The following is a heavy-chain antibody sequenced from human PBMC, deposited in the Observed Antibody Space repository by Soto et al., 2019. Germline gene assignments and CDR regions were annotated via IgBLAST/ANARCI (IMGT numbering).Heavy chain of an antibody. J-gene: IGHJ3*02. CDR3: ARDPYYDFWSGYYGAFDI. CDR2: ISAYNGNT. Sequence: GASVKVSCKASGYTFTIYGSSWVRQAPGQGLEWMGWISAYNGNTNYAQKLQGRVTMTTDTSTSTAYMELRSLRSDDTAVYYCARDPYYDFWSGYYGAFDIWGQGTMLTVSS. D-gene: IGHD3-3*01. CDR1: GYTFTIYG. V-gene: IGHV1-18*01.